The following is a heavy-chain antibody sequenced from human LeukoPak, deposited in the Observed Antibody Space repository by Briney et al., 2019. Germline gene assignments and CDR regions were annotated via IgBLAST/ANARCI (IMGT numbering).Heavy chain of an antibody. CDR3: AKGRDKYQLLSKNWFDP. V-gene: IGHV3-9*01. CDR1: GFTFDDYA. D-gene: IGHD2-2*01. CDR2: ISWNSGSI. Sequence: GRSLSLSCAASGFTFDDYAMHWVRQAPGKGLEWASGISWNSGSIGYADSVKGRFTISRDNAKNSLYLQMNSLRAEDTALYYCAKGRDKYQLLSKNWFDPWGQGTLVTVSS. J-gene: IGHJ5*02.